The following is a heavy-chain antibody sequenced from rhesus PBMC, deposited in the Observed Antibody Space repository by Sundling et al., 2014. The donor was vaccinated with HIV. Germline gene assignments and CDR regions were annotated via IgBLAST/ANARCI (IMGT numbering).Heavy chain of an antibody. CDR3: ASTYLDWLLWTSYYGLDS. CDR1: GGSISDSYY. J-gene: IGHJ6*01. CDR2: IYGSGGST. D-gene: IGHD3-3*01. V-gene: IGHV4-106*01. Sequence: QVQLQESGPGLVKPSETLSLTCAVSGGSISDSYYWSWIRQPPGKGLEWIGYIYGSGGSTYYNPSLKSRVTISTDTSKNQFSLKLSSVTAADTAVYYCASTYLDWLLWTSYYGLDSWGQGVVVTVSS.